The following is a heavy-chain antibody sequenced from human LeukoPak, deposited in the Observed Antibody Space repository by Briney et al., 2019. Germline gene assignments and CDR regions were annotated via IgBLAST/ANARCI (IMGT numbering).Heavy chain of an antibody. CDR2: ISAYNGNT. V-gene: IGHV1-18*01. CDR1: GYTFTSYA. Sequence: ASVKVSCKASGYTFTSYAMNWVRQAPGQGLEWMGWISAYNGNTNYAQKLQGRVTMTTDTSTSTAYMELRSLRSDDTAVYYCARAGPYSSGWLRSGYYHYYMDVWGKGTTVTVSS. CDR3: ARAGPYSSGWLRSGYYHYYMDV. D-gene: IGHD6-19*01. J-gene: IGHJ6*03.